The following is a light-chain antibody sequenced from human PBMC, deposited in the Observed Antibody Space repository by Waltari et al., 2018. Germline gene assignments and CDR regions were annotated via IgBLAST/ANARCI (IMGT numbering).Light chain of an antibody. CDR3: VLYMSRDIL. V-gene: IGLV8-61*01. Sequence: VVTQEPSFSVSPGGTVTLTFRLSSVSVPISHYPRWYQQTPGQPPLVLIYSTNTRSSGVPDRCSGSILGKKAAITITGAQADEEAAYYCVLYMSRDILFGGGTKLTVL. CDR1: SVSVPISHY. J-gene: IGLJ3*02. CDR2: STN.